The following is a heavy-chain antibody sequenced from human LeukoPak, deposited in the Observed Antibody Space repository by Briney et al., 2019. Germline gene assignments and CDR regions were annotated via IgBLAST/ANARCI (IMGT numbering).Heavy chain of an antibody. CDR1: GFTFSNAW. CDR3: TTDLFEAIAPY. Sequence: GGSLRLSCAASGFTFSNAWMTWVRQAPGKGLEWVGRIKSKYDGETIDYAAPVKGRFTISRDDSKNTLYLQMNSLKTEDTAVYYCTTDLFEAIAPYWGQGTLVTVSS. V-gene: IGHV3-15*01. D-gene: IGHD5-18*01. CDR2: IKSKYDGETI. J-gene: IGHJ4*02.